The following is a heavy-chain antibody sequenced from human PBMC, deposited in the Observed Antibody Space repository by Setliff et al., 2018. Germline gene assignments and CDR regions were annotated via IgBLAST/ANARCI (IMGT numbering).Heavy chain of an antibody. CDR2: IIPMFGTP. CDR1: GDSFNNYA. J-gene: IGHJ6*03. D-gene: IGHD3-22*01. V-gene: IGHV1-69*05. Sequence: GASVKVSCKASGDSFNNYAISWVRQAPGQGLEWMGGIIPMFGTPAYARQFQGRVTIITDESTSTAYMQLSSLGSEDTAVYYCVREGVDSRSSTDYRYYMDVWGKGTTVTVSS. CDR3: VREGVDSRSSTDYRYYMDV.